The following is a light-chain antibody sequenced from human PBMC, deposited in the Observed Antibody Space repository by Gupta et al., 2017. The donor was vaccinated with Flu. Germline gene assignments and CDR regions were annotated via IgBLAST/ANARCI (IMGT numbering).Light chain of an antibody. CDR1: QSVLYSSNNKNY. CDR3: QQYYSTPFT. V-gene: IGKV4-1*01. CDR2: GAS. Sequence: DIVMTQSPDSLAVSLGERATINCKASQSVLYSSNNKNYLAWYQQKPGQPPKLLIYGASTRESGVPDRFSGGGSGTDFTLTISSLQAEDVAVYYCQQYYSTPFTFGPGTKVDIK. J-gene: IGKJ3*01.